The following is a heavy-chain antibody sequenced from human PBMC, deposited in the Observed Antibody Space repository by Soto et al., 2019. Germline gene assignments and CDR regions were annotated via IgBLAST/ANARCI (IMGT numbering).Heavy chain of an antibody. D-gene: IGHD1-26*01. CDR3: AGSGSYLTGHTFDI. V-gene: IGHV4-34*01. J-gene: IGHJ3*02. CDR1: GGSFSGYY. Sequence: PSETLSLTCAVYGGSFSGYYWGWIRQPPGKGPEWIGEINHSGSTNYNPSLKSRVTISVDTSKNQFSLKLRFVTAADTAVYYCAGSGSYLTGHTFDIWGQGTMVTVSS. CDR2: INHSGST.